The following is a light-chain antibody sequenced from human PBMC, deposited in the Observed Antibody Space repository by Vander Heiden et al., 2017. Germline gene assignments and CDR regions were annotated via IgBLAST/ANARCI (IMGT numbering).Light chain of an antibody. J-gene: IGKJ4*01. CDR3: QQYNSYPLT. V-gene: IGKV1-16*02. Sequence: IQMTQSPSSLSASVGDRVTITCRASQGIYDYLAWFQQKPGKAPQPLIYAASSLQSGVPSKFSGSGSGTDFTLTISSLQPEDSATYYCQQYNSYPLTFGGGTKVEIK. CDR1: QGIYDY. CDR2: AAS.